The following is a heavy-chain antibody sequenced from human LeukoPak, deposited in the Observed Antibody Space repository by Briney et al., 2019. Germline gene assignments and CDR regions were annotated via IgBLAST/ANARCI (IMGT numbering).Heavy chain of an antibody. D-gene: IGHD3-9*01. V-gene: IGHV3-7*03. CDR2: INQDGSEK. CDR3: AREYDTLTDRFYFDY. CDR1: GFTFSSYW. Sequence: PGGSLRLSCAASGFTFSSYWMSWVRQAPGKGLEWVANINQDGSEKYYVDSVKGRFTISRDNAKNSLYLQMNSLRAEDTAVYYCAREYDTLTDRFYFDYWGQGTLVTVSS. J-gene: IGHJ4*02.